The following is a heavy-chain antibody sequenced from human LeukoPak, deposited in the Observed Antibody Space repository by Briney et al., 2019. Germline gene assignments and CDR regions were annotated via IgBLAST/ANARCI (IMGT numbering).Heavy chain of an antibody. J-gene: IGHJ4*02. D-gene: IGHD2-21*01. CDR1: GGTFSSYA. Sequence: ASVKVSCKASGGTFSSYAISWVRQAPGQGLEWMGWINPNSGGTNYAQKFQGRVTMTRDTSISTAYMELSRLRSDDTAVYYCARRLYSDYWGQGTLVTVSS. V-gene: IGHV1-2*02. CDR3: ARRLYSDY. CDR2: INPNSGGT.